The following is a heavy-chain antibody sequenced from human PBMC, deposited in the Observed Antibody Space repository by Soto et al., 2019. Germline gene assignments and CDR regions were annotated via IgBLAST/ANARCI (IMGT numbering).Heavy chain of an antibody. CDR1: GHTLTEFS. D-gene: IGHD5-18*01. Sequence: ASVKVSCKISGHTLTEFSIHWVRQAPGKGLEWMGGFDPEGGEAIYAQKWHGRVTVTEDTVTDTAYMELSGLKSDDTAVYYCARDLDTATYFDHWGHGTLVTVSS. CDR3: ARDLDTATYFDH. J-gene: IGHJ4*01. CDR2: FDPEGGEA. V-gene: IGHV1-24*01.